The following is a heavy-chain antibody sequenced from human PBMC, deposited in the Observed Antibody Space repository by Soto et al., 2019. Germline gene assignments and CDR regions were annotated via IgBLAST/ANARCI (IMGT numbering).Heavy chain of an antibody. CDR2: IYYSGST. CDR3: ARAPRLRFFGGNWFDP. V-gene: IGHV4-59*01. Sequence: QVQLQESGPGLVKPSETLSLTCTVSGGSISSYYWSWIRQPPGKGLEWIGYIYYSGSTNYNPSLTSRVTISVDTSKNQFSLKLSSVTAADTAVYYCARAPRLRFFGGNWFDPWGQGTLVTVSS. CDR1: GGSISSYY. J-gene: IGHJ5*02. D-gene: IGHD3-3*01.